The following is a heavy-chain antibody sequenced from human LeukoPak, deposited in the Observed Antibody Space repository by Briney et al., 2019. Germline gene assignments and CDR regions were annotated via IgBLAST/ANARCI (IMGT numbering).Heavy chain of an antibody. CDR3: ARGAGWYGY. CDR1: GGSISSYY. Sequence: SETLSLTCTVSGGSISSYYWSWIRQPPGKGQEWIWYIYYSGSTNYNPTLKSRVTISVDTSKNQFSRKLSFVTAADTAVYYCARGAGWYGYWGQGTLVTVSS. V-gene: IGHV4-59*01. J-gene: IGHJ4*02. D-gene: IGHD6-19*01. CDR2: IYYSGST.